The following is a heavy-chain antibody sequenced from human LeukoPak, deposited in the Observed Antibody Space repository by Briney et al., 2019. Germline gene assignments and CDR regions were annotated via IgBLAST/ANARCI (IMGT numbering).Heavy chain of an antibody. J-gene: IGHJ4*02. V-gene: IGHV3-30*19. CDR3: ARGPRGGSYYFDY. CDR2: ISYDGSNK. Sequence: PGGSLRLSCATSRFTFTGYGMHWVRQAPGKGLEWVAVISYDGSNKYYADSVKGRFTISRDNSKNTLYLQMNSLRAEDTAVYYCARGPRGGSYYFDYWGQGTLVTVSS. D-gene: IGHD3-10*01. CDR1: RFTFTGYG.